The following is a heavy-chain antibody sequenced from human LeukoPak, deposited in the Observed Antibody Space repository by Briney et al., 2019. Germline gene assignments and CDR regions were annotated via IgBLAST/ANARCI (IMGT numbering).Heavy chain of an antibody. Sequence: PGESLKISCQGSGYIFTSYWIGWVRQVPGKGLEWMGIIYPGDSNTRYSPSFQGQVTISADKSISTAYLQWSSLKASDTAMYYCARPPSRDGYNLGYWGQGTLVTVSS. D-gene: IGHD5-24*01. J-gene: IGHJ4*02. CDR1: GYIFTSYW. CDR2: IYPGDSNT. V-gene: IGHV5-51*01. CDR3: ARPPSRDGYNLGY.